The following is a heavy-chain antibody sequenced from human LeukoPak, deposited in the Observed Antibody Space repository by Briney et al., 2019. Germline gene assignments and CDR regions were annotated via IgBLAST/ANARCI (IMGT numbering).Heavy chain of an antibody. J-gene: IGHJ4*02. CDR3: ARVGRYSYDSGSNYIRCYFDY. D-gene: IGHD3-10*01. CDR1: GYTFTNDA. CDR2: IRTYNGDT. Sequence: ASVKVSCKASGYTFTNDAITWVRQAPGQGLEWMGWIRTYNGDTNYAQKLQGRVTMTTDTSTGTVDMELRSLRSDDTAVYYCARVGRYSYDSGSNYIRCYFDYWGQGTLVTVSS. V-gene: IGHV1-18*01.